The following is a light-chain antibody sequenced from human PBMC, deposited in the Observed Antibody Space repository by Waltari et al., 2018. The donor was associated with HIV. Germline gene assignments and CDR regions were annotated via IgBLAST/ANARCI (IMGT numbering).Light chain of an antibody. J-gene: IGLJ1*01. CDR3: SSWTSSTTLV. Sequence: QSALTHPASVSGSPGQSITISCTGTTSDFGSYAFVSWYQQYPGKAPRLIISDVRNRPSGISSRFSGSKYGYTASLTISGLRSEDEADYFCSSWTSSTTLVFGTGTKVTVL. CDR1: TSDFGSYAF. CDR2: DVR. V-gene: IGLV2-14*01.